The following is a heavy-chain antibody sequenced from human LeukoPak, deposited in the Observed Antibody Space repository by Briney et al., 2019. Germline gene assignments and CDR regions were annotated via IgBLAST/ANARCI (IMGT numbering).Heavy chain of an antibody. Sequence: SETLSLTCAVYGGSFSGYYWSWIRQPPGKGLEWIGYIYYSGNTKYNPSLKSRVAISLDTSKNQFSLKLSSVTAADTAVYYCASHYSGSSRAGDQFDYWGQGTLVTVSS. CDR1: GGSFSGYY. D-gene: IGHD1-26*01. CDR2: IYYSGNT. J-gene: IGHJ4*02. V-gene: IGHV4-59*08. CDR3: ASHYSGSSRAGDQFDY.